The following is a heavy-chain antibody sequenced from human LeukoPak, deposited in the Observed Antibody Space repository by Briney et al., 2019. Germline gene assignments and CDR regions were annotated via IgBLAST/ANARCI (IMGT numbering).Heavy chain of an antibody. CDR1: GYTFTSYG. CDR3: ARDYIEPFDY. CDR2: ISAYNGNT. V-gene: IGHV1-18*01. D-gene: IGHD1-14*01. Sequence: ASVKVSCKASGYTFTSYGISWVRQAPGQGLEWMGWISAYNGNTNYAQKLQGRVTMTRDTSASTVYMQLSSLRSEDTAVYYCARDYIEPFDYWGQGTLVTVSS. J-gene: IGHJ4*02.